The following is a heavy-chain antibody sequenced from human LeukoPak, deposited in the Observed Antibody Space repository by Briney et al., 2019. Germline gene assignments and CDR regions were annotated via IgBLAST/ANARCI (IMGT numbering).Heavy chain of an antibody. CDR1: GFTFSSYS. CDR2: ISSSSSTI. CDR3: AKGTANWGSYYMDV. D-gene: IGHD7-27*01. V-gene: IGHV3-48*01. J-gene: IGHJ6*03. Sequence: PGGSLRLSCAASGFTFSSYSMNWVRQAPGKGLEWVSYISSSSSTIYYADSVKGRFTISRDNSKNTLYLQMNSLRAEDTAVYYCAKGTANWGSYYMDVWGKGTTVTVSS.